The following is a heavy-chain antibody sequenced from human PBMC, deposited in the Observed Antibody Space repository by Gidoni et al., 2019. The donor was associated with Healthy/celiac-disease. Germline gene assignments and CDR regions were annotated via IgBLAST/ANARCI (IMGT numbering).Heavy chain of an antibody. CDR3: ARVTRVVAFDY. V-gene: IGHV3-53*01. CDR1: GFTVSSNY. CDR2: IYSGGST. D-gene: IGHD2-15*01. Sequence: EVQLVESGGGLIQPGGSLRLYCEASGFTVSSNYMSWVRQAPGKGLEWVSVIYSGGSTYYADSVKGRFTISRDNSKNTLYLQMNSLRAEDTAVYYCARVTRVVAFDYWGQGTLVTVSS. J-gene: IGHJ4*02.